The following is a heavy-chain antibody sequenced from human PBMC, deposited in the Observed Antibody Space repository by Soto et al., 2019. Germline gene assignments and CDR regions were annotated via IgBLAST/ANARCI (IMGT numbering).Heavy chain of an antibody. Sequence: PGDSDTRYSPSFQGQVTISADKSISTAYLQWSSLKASDTAMYYCARRGYYDDLYYFDYWGQGTLVTVSS. CDR2: PGDSDT. J-gene: IGHJ4*02. V-gene: IGHV5-51*01. CDR3: ARRGYYDDLYYFDY. D-gene: IGHD3-22*01.